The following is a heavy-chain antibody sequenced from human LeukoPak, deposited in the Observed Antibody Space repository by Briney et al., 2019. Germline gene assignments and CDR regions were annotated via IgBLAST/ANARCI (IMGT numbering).Heavy chain of an antibody. CDR2: IFYSGST. J-gene: IGHJ4*02. CDR3: ARGARMNDY. V-gene: IGHV4-30-4*01. CDR1: GGSISSGGYY. Sequence: SETLSLTCTVSGGSISSGGYYWSWIHQPPGKGLEWIGSIFYSGSTYYNPSLKSRVTISVDTSKNQFSLKLSSVTAADTAVYYCARGARMNDYWGQGTLVTVSS. D-gene: IGHD2-15*01.